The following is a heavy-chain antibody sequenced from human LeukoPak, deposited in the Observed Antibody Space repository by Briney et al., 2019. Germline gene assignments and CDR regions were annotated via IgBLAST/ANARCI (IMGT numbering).Heavy chain of an antibody. J-gene: IGHJ4*02. CDR2: IRSKAYGGTT. V-gene: IGHV3-49*04. Sequence: GRSLRLSCTASGYTFGDYAMSWVRQAPGKGLEWVGFIRSKAYGGTTEYAASVKGRFTISRDDSKSIAYLQMNSLKTEDTAVYYCTAGTDDYWGQGTLVTVSS. D-gene: IGHD6-19*01. CDR1: GYTFGDYA. CDR3: TAGTDDY.